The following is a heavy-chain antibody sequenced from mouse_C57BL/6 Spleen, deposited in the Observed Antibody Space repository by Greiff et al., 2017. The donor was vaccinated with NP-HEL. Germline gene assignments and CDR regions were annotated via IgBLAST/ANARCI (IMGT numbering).Heavy chain of an antibody. V-gene: IGHV1-18*01. D-gene: IGHD2-5*01. CDR1: GYTCTDYN. Sequence: EVQLQQSGPELVKPGASVKIPCKASGYTCTDYNMDWVKQSHGKSLEWIGDINPNNGGTNYNQKFKGKATLTVDKSSSTAYMELRSLTSEDTAVYYCARIVYSNYFYAMDYWGQGTSVTVSS. CDR2: INPNNGGT. CDR3: ARIVYSNYFYAMDY. J-gene: IGHJ4*01.